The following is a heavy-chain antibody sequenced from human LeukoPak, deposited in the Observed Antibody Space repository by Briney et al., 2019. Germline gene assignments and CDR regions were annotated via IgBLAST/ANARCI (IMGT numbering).Heavy chain of an antibody. CDR2: ISAYNGNT. D-gene: IGHD3-22*01. CDR1: GYTLTSYG. V-gene: IGHV1-18*01. J-gene: IGHJ5*02. Sequence: ASVKVSCKASGYTLTSYGISWVRQAPGQGLEWMGWISAYNGNTNYAQKLQGRVTMTTDTSTSTAYMELRSLRSDDTAVYYCARVYDSSGYYSWFDPWGQGTLVTVSS. CDR3: ARVYDSSGYYSWFDP.